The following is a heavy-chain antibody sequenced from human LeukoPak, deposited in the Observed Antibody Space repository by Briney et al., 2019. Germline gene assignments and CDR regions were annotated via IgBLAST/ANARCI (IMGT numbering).Heavy chain of an antibody. D-gene: IGHD3-3*01. CDR1: GGSFSGYY. J-gene: IGHJ5*02. V-gene: IGHV4-34*01. CDR2: INHSGST. Sequence: SETLSLTCAVYGGSFSGYYWSWIRQPPGKGLEWMGEINHSGSTNYNPSHKTRVSISVDTSKTQFPLKLSSVAAADTAVYYCARLGVYDFWSGYYTVVDPWGQGTLVTVPS. CDR3: ARLGVYDFWSGYYTVVDP.